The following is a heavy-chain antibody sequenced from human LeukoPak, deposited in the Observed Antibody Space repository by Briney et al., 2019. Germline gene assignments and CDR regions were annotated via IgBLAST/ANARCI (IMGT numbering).Heavy chain of an antibody. Sequence: PGASVKVSCKASGYTFTGYYMHWVRQAPGQGLEWMGWINPNSGGTNYAQMFQGRVTMTRDTSISTAYMELSRLRSDDTAVYYCAREGDIVLMSAFDIWGQGTMVTVSS. CDR3: AREGDIVLMSAFDI. J-gene: IGHJ3*02. CDR1: GYTFTGYY. CDR2: INPNSGGT. V-gene: IGHV1-2*02. D-gene: IGHD2-8*01.